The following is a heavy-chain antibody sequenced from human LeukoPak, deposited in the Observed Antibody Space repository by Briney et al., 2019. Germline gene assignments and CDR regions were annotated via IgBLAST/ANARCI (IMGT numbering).Heavy chain of an antibody. V-gene: IGHV3-30*18. Sequence: GRSLRLSCAASGFTFSSYGMHWVRLAPGKGLEWVAVISYDGSNKYYADSVKGRFTISRDNSKNTLYLQMNSLRAEDTAVYYCAKDMDYYDSSGYYRLPNIDYWGQETLVTVSS. CDR3: AKDMDYYDSSGYYRLPNIDY. D-gene: IGHD3-22*01. CDR2: ISYDGSNK. CDR1: GFTFSSYG. J-gene: IGHJ4*02.